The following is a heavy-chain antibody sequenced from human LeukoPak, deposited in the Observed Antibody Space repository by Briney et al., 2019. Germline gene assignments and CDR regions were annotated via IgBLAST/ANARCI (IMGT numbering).Heavy chain of an antibody. V-gene: IGHV1-18*01. CDR1: GYTFTSYG. Sequence: ASVKVSCKASGYTFTSYGISWVRQAPGQGLEWMGWISAYNGNTNYAQKLQGRVTMTTDTSTSTAYMELRSLGSDDTAVYYCARDLWDILTGSLGPDAFDIWGQGTMVTVSS. D-gene: IGHD3-9*01. J-gene: IGHJ3*02. CDR2: ISAYNGNT. CDR3: ARDLWDILTGSLGPDAFDI.